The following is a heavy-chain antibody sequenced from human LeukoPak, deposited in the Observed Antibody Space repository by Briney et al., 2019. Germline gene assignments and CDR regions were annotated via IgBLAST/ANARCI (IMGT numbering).Heavy chain of an antibody. V-gene: IGHV3-7*01. D-gene: IGHD2/OR15-2a*01. CDR1: GVTFSDHW. J-gene: IGHJ4*02. CDR3: ARGFYEPFDR. Sequence: AGGSLRLSCAASGVTFSDHWMTWVRQTPGKGLEWVAHINQDGSEKHFVDSVEGRFTISRDNDNNSMSLQMNKLRVEDTAVYYCARGFYEPFDRWGQGTLVTVSS. CDR2: INQDGSEK.